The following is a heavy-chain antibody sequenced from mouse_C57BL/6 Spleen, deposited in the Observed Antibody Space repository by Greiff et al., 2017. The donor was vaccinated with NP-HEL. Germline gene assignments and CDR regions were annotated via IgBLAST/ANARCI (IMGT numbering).Heavy chain of an antibody. CDR2: IRNKANNHAT. CDR3: TRPTPSGWFAY. Sequence: EVQVVESGGGLVQPGGSMKLSCAASGFTFSDAWMDWVRQSPEKGLEWVAEIRNKANNHATYYAESVKGRFTISRDDSKSSVYLQMNSLRAEDTGIYYCTRPTPSGWFAYWGQGTLVTVSA. CDR1: GFTFSDAW. V-gene: IGHV6-6*01. J-gene: IGHJ3*01. D-gene: IGHD3-2*02.